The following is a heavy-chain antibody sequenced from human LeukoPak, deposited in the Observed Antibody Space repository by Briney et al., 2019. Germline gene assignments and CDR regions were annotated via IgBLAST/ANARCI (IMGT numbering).Heavy chain of an antibody. CDR2: INPNSGGT. Sequence: ASVKVSCKASGYTFAGYYMHWVRQAPGQGLEWMGRINPNSGGTNYAQKFQGRVTMTRDTSISTAYMELSRLRSDDTAVYYCARATGSRSKSAFDIWGQGTMVTVSS. CDR1: GYTFAGYY. D-gene: IGHD4-17*01. J-gene: IGHJ3*02. CDR3: ARATGSRSKSAFDI. V-gene: IGHV1-2*06.